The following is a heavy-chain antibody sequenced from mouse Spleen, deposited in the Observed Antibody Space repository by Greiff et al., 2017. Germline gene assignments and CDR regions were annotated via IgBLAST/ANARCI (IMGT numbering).Heavy chain of an antibody. CDR2: IYPGSGST. CDR3: ARIGLRDWYFDV. V-gene: IGHV1-55*01. CDR1: GYTFTSYW. J-gene: IGHJ1*01. Sequence: QVQLQQPGAELVKPGASVKMSCKASGYTFTSYWITWVKQRPGPGLEWIGDIYPGSGSTNYNEKFKSKATLTVDTSSSTAYMQLSSLTSEDSAVYYCARIGLRDWYFDVWGAGTTVTVSS. D-gene: IGHD1-2*01.